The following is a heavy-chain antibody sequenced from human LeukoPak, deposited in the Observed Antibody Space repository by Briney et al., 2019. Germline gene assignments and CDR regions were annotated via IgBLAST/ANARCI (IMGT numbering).Heavy chain of an antibody. D-gene: IGHD3/OR15-3a*01. Sequence: ASVKVSCKASGYTFTGYYMHWVRQAPGQGLEWMGIINPSGDNTSYAQKFQGRVTMTRDTSTSTVYMELSSLRSEDTAVYYCARFRTGRAFDIWGQGTMVTVSS. CDR3: ARFRTGRAFDI. CDR2: INPSGDNT. V-gene: IGHV1-46*01. CDR1: GYTFTGYY. J-gene: IGHJ3*02.